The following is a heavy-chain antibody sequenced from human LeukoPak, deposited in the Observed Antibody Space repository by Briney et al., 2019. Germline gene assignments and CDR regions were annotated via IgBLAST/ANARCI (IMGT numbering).Heavy chain of an antibody. CDR3: ARYGSGTSYITNYFDY. CDR2: ISSDSRTI. CDR1: GFTFSSYS. V-gene: IGHV3-48*02. D-gene: IGHD3-10*01. Sequence: PGGSLRLSCAASGFTFSSYSMNWLRQAPAKGLDWVSYISSDSRTIYYADSVKGRFTISRDNAKNSLYLQMKSLRDEDTAVYYCARYGSGTSYITNYFDYWGQGTLVTVSS. J-gene: IGHJ4*02.